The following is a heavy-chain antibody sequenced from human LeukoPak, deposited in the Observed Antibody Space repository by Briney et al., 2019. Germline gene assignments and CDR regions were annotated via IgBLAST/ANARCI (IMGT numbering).Heavy chain of an antibody. Sequence: ASVKVSCKASGYTFTNYAINWVRQAPGQGLELMGWINTNTGNPTYAQGFTGQFVFSLDTSVSTAYLQISSLKAEDTAVYYCARFWRSLGELAGVYGYWGQGALVTVSS. V-gene: IGHV7-4-1*02. CDR3: ARFWRSLGELAGVYGY. D-gene: IGHD3-16*01. CDR2: INTNTGNP. CDR1: GYTFTNYA. J-gene: IGHJ1*01.